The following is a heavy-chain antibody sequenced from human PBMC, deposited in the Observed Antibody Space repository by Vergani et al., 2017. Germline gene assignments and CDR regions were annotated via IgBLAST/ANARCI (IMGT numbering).Heavy chain of an antibody. D-gene: IGHD3-3*01. Sequence: QVQLQESGPGLVKPSQTLSLTCTVSGGSISSGSYYWSWIRQPAGKGLEWIGRIYTSGSTNYNPSLKRRVTISVDTSKNQFSLKLSSVTAADTAVYYCASLHYDFWSGYYRYFDYWGQGTLVTVSS. CDR1: GGSISSGSYY. CDR2: IYTSGST. CDR3: ASLHYDFWSGYYRYFDY. J-gene: IGHJ4*02. V-gene: IGHV4-61*02.